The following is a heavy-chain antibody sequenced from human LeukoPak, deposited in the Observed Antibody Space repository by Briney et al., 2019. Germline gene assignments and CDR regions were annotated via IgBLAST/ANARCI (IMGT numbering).Heavy chain of an antibody. CDR3: ARVAAAATHNGEYFDY. D-gene: IGHD6-13*01. Sequence: NPSETLSLTCTVSGGSISSGSYYWGWIRQPPGKGLEWIGSIYYSGSTYYNPSLKSRVTISVDTSKNQFSLKLSSVTAADTAVYYCARVAAAATHNGEYFDYWGQGTLVTVSS. J-gene: IGHJ4*02. CDR1: GGSISSGSYY. V-gene: IGHV4-39*01. CDR2: IYYSGST.